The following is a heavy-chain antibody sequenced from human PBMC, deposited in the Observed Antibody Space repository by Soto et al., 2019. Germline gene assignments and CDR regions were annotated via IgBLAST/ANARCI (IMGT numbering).Heavy chain of an antibody. J-gene: IGHJ4*02. Sequence: SETLSLTCTESGASIGSGSHYWCWIRHYPGEGLVWIGHIYDSGRTYYNPSLESRVSILIVTSKNEFSLTLTSVTAADTAVYYCGRLTTIITGAFDDWGLGTVVSVSS. D-gene: IGHD1-1*01. V-gene: IGHV4-31*03. CDR2: IYDSGRT. CDR3: GRLTTIITGAFDD. CDR1: GASIGSGSHY.